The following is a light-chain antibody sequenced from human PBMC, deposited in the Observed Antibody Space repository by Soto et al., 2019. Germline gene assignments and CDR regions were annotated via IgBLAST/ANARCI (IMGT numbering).Light chain of an antibody. V-gene: IGKV1-33*01. CDR2: DAS. CDR3: HQHDNRPSIT. Sequence: DIQMTQSPSSLSASVGDRVTITCQASQDISNYLNWYQQKPGKAPKLLIYDASNLETRVPSRFSGSGSGTDFTFTISSLQPQDIATDYCHQHDNRPSITFGQGTRLEIK. J-gene: IGKJ5*01. CDR1: QDISNY.